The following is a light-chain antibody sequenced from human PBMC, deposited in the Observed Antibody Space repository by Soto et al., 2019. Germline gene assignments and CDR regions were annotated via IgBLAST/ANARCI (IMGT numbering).Light chain of an antibody. CDR1: HDVSRT. J-gene: IGKJ4*01. CDR3: QQYNSMLS. Sequence: DIQMTQSPSSLSASEGDRVTITCQSSHDVSRTLNWFQQKPGEAPQLLIYDASNLERGVPSRFSGSGSGTDFTLTISSLQPEDVATYYWQQYNSMLSFGGGTEVEIK. V-gene: IGKV1-33*01. CDR2: DAS.